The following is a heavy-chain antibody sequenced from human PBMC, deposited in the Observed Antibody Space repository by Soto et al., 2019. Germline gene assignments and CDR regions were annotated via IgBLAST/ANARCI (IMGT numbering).Heavy chain of an antibody. V-gene: IGHV3-33*01. D-gene: IGHD3-16*01. CDR3: ARSEGPVITLHLGNCYIDL. CDR2: IWYDGSNK. CDR1: GFTFSSYG. J-gene: IGHJ2*01. Sequence: QVQLVESGGGVVQPGRSLRLSCAASGFTFSSYGMHWVRQAPGKGLEWVAVIWYDGSNKYYADSVKGRFTISRDNSKNTLNLLMNSLRVQDTAVYYCARSEGPVITLHLGNCYIDLWGGGTMFTVP.